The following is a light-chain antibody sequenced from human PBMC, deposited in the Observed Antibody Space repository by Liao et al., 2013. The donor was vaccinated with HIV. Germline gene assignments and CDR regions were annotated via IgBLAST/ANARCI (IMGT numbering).Light chain of an antibody. CDR3: QVWDNTIDRWV. CDR2: YDS. V-gene: IGLV3-21*04. Sequence: SFVLTQPPSVSVAPGKTAKLTCGGNNIGSKSVHWYEQKPGQAPVLVIYYDSDRPSGIPERFSGSNSGNTATLTISRVEAGDEADYYCQVWDNTIDRWVFGGGTKLTVL. J-gene: IGLJ3*02. CDR1: NIGSKS.